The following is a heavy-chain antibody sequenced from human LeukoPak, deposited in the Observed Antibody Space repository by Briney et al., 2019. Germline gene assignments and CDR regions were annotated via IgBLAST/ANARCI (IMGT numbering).Heavy chain of an antibody. CDR3: ARDSFHTY. CDR1: GFTVSNNY. Sequence: GGSLRLSCVVSGFTVSNNYMNWARQAPGKGLEWLSIIYNSGTTYYADSVRGRFTISRDNSKSTIYLQMNSLRAEDTAVYYYARDSFHTYWGQGTLVTVSS. J-gene: IGHJ4*02. D-gene: IGHD3-16*02. CDR2: IYNSGTT. V-gene: IGHV3-66*01.